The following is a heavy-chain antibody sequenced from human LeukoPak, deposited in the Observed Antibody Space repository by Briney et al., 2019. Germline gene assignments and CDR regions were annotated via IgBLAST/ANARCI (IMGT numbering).Heavy chain of an antibody. V-gene: IGHV4-61*05. CDR1: RGSISGSIRSYY. J-gene: IGHJ4*02. CDR2: ISSSGSV. CDR3: ARIPLGYSGAYYFDY. D-gene: IGHD5-12*01. Sequence: SETLSLTCTVSRGSISGSIRSYYWRWLRQPPGKGLEWIGYISSSGSVNDNPSLRSRVTISVDTSKNQFFLNLSSVSAADTAVYYCARIPLGYSGAYYFDYWGQGTLVTVSP.